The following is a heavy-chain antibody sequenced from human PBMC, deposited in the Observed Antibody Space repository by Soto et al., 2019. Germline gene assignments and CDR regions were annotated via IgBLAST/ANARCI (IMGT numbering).Heavy chain of an antibody. CDR1: GGSMRNYF. J-gene: IGHJ4*02. CDR2: IHYSGTT. CDR3: AAGEASSRNLAPYYLDF. D-gene: IGHD6-13*01. Sequence: PSETLSLTCTVSGGSMRNYFWTWIRQPPGKGLEWIGYIHYSGTTSFFPSYNPSLRSRVTISEDTSKNQFSLMLLSVTTADTAVYFCAAGEASSRNLAPYYLDFWGQGTLVTVSS. V-gene: IGHV4-59*01.